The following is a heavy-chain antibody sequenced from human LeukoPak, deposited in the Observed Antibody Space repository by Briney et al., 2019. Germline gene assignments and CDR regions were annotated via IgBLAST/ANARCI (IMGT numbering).Heavy chain of an antibody. D-gene: IGHD6-13*01. Sequence: GGSLRLSCAASGFTFSVAVMNWVRQAPGKGLEWVSGISSSGGNTYYADSVKGRFTISRDNHKNTLHLQMNSLRAEDTAIYYCAKEGGYSSTWYWGQGTLVTLSS. CDR2: ISSSGGNT. V-gene: IGHV3-23*01. J-gene: IGHJ4*02. CDR3: AKEGGYSSTWY. CDR1: GFTFSVAV.